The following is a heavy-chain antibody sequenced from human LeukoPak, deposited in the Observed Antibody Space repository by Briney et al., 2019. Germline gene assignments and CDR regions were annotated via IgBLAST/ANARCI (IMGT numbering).Heavy chain of an antibody. CDR3: AKLGYSSGWYDFQIDAFDF. Sequence: RGSLRLSCAASGFSFSGYGMHWVRQAPGKGLEWVAVHAYDGSNKFYADSVKGRFTISRDNSKNTLYLQMNRLRAEDTAVYYCAKLGYSSGWYDFQIDAFDFWGQGTMVTVSS. D-gene: IGHD6-19*01. V-gene: IGHV3-30*18. CDR2: HAYDGSNK. J-gene: IGHJ3*01. CDR1: GFSFSGYG.